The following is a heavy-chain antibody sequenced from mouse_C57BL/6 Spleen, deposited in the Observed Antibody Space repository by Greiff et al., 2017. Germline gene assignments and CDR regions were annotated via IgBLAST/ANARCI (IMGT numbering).Heavy chain of an antibody. CDR2: IYPGSGST. D-gene: IGHD1-1*01. J-gene: IGHJ1*03. CDR3: AIKPRIYYYGDWYFDV. CDR1: GYTFTSYW. Sequence: QVQLQQPGAELVKPGASVKMSCKASGYTFTSYWITWVKQRPGQGLEWIGDIYPGSGSTNYNEKFKSKATLTVDTSSSTAYMQLSSLTSEDSAVYYCAIKPRIYYYGDWYFDVWGTGTTVTVSS. V-gene: IGHV1-55*01.